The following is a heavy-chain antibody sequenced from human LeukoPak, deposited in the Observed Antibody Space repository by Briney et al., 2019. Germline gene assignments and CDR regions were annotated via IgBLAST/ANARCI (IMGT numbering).Heavy chain of an antibody. D-gene: IGHD6-13*01. CDR3: ARLQEQQLVPPIVDY. V-gene: IGHV4-39*01. CDR1: GGSISSSSYY. CDR2: IYYSGST. Sequence: PSETLSLTCTVSGGSISSSSYYWGWIRQPPGKGLEWIGSIYYSGSTYYNPSIKSRVTISVDTSKNQFSLKLSSVTAADTAVYYCARLQEQQLVPPIVDYWGQGTLVTVSS. J-gene: IGHJ4*02.